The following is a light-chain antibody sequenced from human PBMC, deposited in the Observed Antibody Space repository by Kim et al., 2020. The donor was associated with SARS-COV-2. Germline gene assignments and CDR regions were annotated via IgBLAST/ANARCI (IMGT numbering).Light chain of an antibody. CDR2: KDS. J-gene: IGLJ3*02. V-gene: IGLV3-27*01. CDR3: YSAADNSWV. CDR1: VPAKKY. Sequence: SVYPGKQARFTCSGDVPAKKYARWLQKKPGQAPVLVIYKDSERHSGIPERFSGSSSGNTVTLTISGAQVEDEADYYCYSAADNSWVFGGGTKLTVL.